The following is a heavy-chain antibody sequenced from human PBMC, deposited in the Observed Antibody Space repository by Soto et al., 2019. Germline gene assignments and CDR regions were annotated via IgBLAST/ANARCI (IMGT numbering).Heavy chain of an antibody. CDR1: GAAFSDYT. CDR2: VNRGGRT. J-gene: IGHJ4*02. Sequence: SETLSLTCGLSGAAFSDYTWSWVRQAPGGGLHWIGEVNRGGRTKYSPSLERRLTISVDPSRNQVSLELRAVTAADTAIYYCTRDGMTTGDTWGPGTLVTVSS. V-gene: IGHV4-34*01. CDR3: TRDGMTTGDT. D-gene: IGHD2-21*02.